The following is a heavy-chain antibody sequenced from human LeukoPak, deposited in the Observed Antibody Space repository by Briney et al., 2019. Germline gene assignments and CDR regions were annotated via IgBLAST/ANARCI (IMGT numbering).Heavy chain of an antibody. CDR3: ARGEAGTRYYYYGMDV. J-gene: IGHJ6*02. V-gene: IGHV7-4-1*02. Sequence: ASVKVSCKASGDTFTSYAMNWVRQAPGQGLERMGWINTNTGNPTYAQGFTGRFVFSLDTSVSTAYLQISSLKAEDTAVYYCARGEAGTRYYYYGMDVWGQGSTVTVSS. CDR1: GDTFTSYA. D-gene: IGHD6-19*01. CDR2: INTNTGNP.